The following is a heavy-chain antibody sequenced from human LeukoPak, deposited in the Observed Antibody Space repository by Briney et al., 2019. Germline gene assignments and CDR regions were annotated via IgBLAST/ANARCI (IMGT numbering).Heavy chain of an antibody. CDR1: GYTFTSYA. J-gene: IGHJ4*02. CDR2: INAGNGNT. D-gene: IGHD6-13*01. Sequence: ASVKVSCKASGYTFTSYAMHWVRQAPGQRLEWMGWINAGNGNTKYSQKFQGRVTITRDTSASTAYMELRSLRSDDTAVYYCARETARPGLDDIAAAALGYWGQGTLVTVSS. CDR3: ARETARPGLDDIAAAALGY. V-gene: IGHV1-3*01.